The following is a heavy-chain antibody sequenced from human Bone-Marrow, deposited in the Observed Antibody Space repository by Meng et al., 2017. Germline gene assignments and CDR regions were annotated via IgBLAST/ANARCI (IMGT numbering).Heavy chain of an antibody. J-gene: IGHJ5*02. Sequence: GESLKISCAASGFTFSSYAMSWVRQAPGKGLEWVSAISGSGGSTYYADSVKGRFTISRDDSKSIAYLQMNSLKTEDTAVYYCTRVPESPYGDYGVDWFDPWGQGTLVTVSS. CDR2: ISGSGGST. CDR1: GFTFSSYA. D-gene: IGHD4-17*01. V-gene: IGHV3-23*01. CDR3: TRVPESPYGDYGVDWFDP.